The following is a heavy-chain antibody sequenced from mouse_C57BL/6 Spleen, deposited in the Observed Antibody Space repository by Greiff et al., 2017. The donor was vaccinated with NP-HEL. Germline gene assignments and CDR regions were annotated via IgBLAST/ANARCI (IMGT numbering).Heavy chain of an antibody. V-gene: IGHV1-18*01. J-gene: IGHJ1*03. CDR3: ARGADYDGYLWYFDV. Sequence: VQLKESGPELVKPGASVKIPCKASGYTFTDYNMDWVKQSHGKSLEWIGDINPNNGGTIYNQKFKGKATLTVDKSSSTAYMELRSLTSEDTAVYYCARGADYDGYLWYFDVWGTGTTVTVSS. CDR2: INPNNGGT. D-gene: IGHD2-3*01. CDR1: GYTFTDYN.